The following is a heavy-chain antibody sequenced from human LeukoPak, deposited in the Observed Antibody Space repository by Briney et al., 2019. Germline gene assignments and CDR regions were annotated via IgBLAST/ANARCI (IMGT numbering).Heavy chain of an antibody. CDR3: ARSGITMIVNGMDV. J-gene: IGHJ6*02. V-gene: IGHV4-59*12. D-gene: IGHD3-22*01. CDR1: GGSMSIYY. CDR2: VSYSGST. Sequence: SETLSLTCSVAGGSMSIYYWSWIRQPPGKGLEWIGYVSYSGSTNYNPSLKSRVTISVDTSKNQFSLKLSSVTAADTAVYYCARSGITMIVNGMDVWGQGTTVTVSS.